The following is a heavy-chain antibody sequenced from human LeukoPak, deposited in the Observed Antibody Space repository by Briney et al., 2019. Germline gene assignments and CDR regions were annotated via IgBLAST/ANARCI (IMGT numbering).Heavy chain of an antibody. V-gene: IGHV3-33*01. Sequence: GGSLRLSCAASGFTFSSYGMHWVRQAPGKGLEWVAVIWYDGSNKYYADSVKGRFTISRDNSKNTLYLQMNSLRAEDTAVYYCARDLGGGGYIYYYYGMDVWGEGTTVTVSS. CDR2: IWYDGSNK. J-gene: IGHJ6*04. CDR3: ARDLGGGGYIYYYYGMDV. CDR1: GFTFSSYG. D-gene: IGHD5-12*01.